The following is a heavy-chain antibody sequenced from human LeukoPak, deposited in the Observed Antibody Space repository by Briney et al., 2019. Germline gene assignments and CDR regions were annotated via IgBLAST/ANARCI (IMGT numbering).Heavy chain of an antibody. V-gene: IGHV3-30*02. CDR1: GFTFSSYG. CDR3: AKDHSSWRRSPTDRPWDDY. Sequence: GGSLRLSCAASGFTFSSYGMHWVRQAPGKGLEWVAFIRYDGSSKYYAKSVKGRFTISRDNSKNTLYLQMNSLRVEDTAVYYCAKDHSSWRRSPTDRPWDDYWGQGTLVTVSS. J-gene: IGHJ4*02. CDR2: IRYDGSSK. D-gene: IGHD2/OR15-2a*01.